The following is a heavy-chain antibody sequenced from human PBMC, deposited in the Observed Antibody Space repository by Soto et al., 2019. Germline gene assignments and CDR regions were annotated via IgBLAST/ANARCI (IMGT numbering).Heavy chain of an antibody. CDR2: FYWDDDT. Sequence: QITLKESGPTLVKPTQTLTLTCTFSGFSLSSNGMGVAWIRQPPGKALEWLGMFYWDDDTRYSPSQKSRLSITQDTSKNQVVLTMTNMDPADTATYCCAHTRSVDNNGSCFDLWGRGTLVTVSS. CDR3: AHTRSVDNNGSCFDL. J-gene: IGHJ2*01. V-gene: IGHV2-5*02. D-gene: IGHD5-12*01. CDR1: GFSLSSNGMG.